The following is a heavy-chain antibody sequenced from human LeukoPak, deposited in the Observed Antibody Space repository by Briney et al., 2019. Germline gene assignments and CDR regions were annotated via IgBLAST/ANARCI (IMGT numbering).Heavy chain of an antibody. J-gene: IGHJ6*03. Sequence: GALRLSCAASGFTFSSYSMNWVRQAPGKGLEWVSYISSSSSTIYYADSVKGRFTISRDNAKNSLYPQLNSPRAEDTAVYYCARDEKYCSSTSCYPSYYYYYMDVWGKGTTVTVSS. D-gene: IGHD2-2*01. CDR1: GFTFSSYS. CDR2: ISSSSSTI. V-gene: IGHV3-48*04. CDR3: ARDEKYCSSTSCYPSYYYYYMDV.